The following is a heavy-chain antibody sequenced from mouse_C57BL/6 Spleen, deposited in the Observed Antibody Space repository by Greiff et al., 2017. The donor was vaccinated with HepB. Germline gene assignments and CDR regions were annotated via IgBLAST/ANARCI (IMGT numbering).Heavy chain of an antibody. V-gene: IGHV5-6*01. CDR2: ISSGGSYT. D-gene: IGHD3-2*02. Sequence: EVKVVESGGDLVKPGGSLKLSCAASGFTFSSYGMSWVRQTPDKRLEWVATISSGGSYTYYPDSVKGRFTISRDNAKNTLYLQMSSLKSEDTAMYYCARQSSGYKGFAYWGQGTLVTVSA. J-gene: IGHJ3*01. CDR1: GFTFSSYG. CDR3: ARQSSGYKGFAY.